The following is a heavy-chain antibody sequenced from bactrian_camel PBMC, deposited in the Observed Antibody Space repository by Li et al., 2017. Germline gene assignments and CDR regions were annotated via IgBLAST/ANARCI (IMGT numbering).Heavy chain of an antibody. CDR3: AAADPYGLGLVY. CDR1: GFTFSSYI. J-gene: IGHJ4*01. Sequence: QVQLVESGGGSVEAGGSLTLTCVASGFTFSSYIMTWVRHAPGKGLEWVSSIYRDGSNTYYGDSVKGRFTVSRDNAKNTLYLQMNSLKPEDTAVYYCAAADPYGLGLVYWGQGTQVTVS. CDR2: IYRDGSNT. V-gene: IGHV3-2*01. D-gene: IGHD5*01.